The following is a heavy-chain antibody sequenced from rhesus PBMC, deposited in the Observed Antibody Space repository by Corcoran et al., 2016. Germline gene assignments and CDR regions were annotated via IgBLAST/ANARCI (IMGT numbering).Heavy chain of an antibody. CDR1: GYSISSGYG. J-gene: IGHJ5-2*02. Sequence: QVQLQESGPGVVKPSETLSLTCAVSGYSISSGYGWSWIRQPPGKGLEWMGYIGGVTCSTHHHPSRTGRVTMSKDPSKNQFSLKLRSVTAADTAVYYCAREALGDYPTHNFNSLDVWGRGVLVTVSS. V-gene: IGHV4-127*01. CDR3: AREALGDYPTHNFNSLDV. CDR2: IGGVTCST. D-gene: IGHD3-34*01.